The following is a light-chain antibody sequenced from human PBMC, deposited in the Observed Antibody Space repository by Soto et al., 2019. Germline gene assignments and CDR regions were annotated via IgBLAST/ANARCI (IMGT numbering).Light chain of an antibody. CDR2: GAS. CDR1: QSVTSSH. Sequence: EIVLTQTPGTLSLSPGERATLSCRASQSVTSSHLAWYQQKPGQAPRLLIYGASTRATGIPDRFSGSGSDTDFSLTIRRLDPEDFAMYYCQQYGGSPYTFGLGTKVEIK. CDR3: QQYGGSPYT. J-gene: IGKJ2*01. V-gene: IGKV3-20*01.